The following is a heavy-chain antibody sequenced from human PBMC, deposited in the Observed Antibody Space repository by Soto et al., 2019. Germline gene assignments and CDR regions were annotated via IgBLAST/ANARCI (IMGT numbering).Heavy chain of an antibody. D-gene: IGHD3-3*01. CDR2: ISYDGSNK. J-gene: IGHJ6*03. CDR1: GFTFSSYG. CDR3: AKPVDYDFWSGRILPYYYYYYYMDV. V-gene: IGHV3-30*18. Sequence: GGSLRLSCAASGFTFSSYGMHWVRQAPGKGLEWVAVISYDGSNKYYADSVKGRFTISRDNSKNTLYLQMNSLRAEDTAVYYCAKPVDYDFWSGRILPYYYYYYYMDVWGKGTTVTVSS.